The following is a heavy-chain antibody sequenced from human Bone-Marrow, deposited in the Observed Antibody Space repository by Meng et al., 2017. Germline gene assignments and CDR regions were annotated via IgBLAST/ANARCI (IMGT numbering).Heavy chain of an antibody. V-gene: IGHV1-69*05. CDR3: ARDRAVPYGGNPGGFDY. Sequence: SVKVSCKASGGTFSSYAISWVRQAPGQGLEWMGGIIPIFGKANYAQKFQGRVTITTDESTSTAYMELSSLRSEDTAVYYCARDRAVPYGGNPGGFDYWGQGTLVTVSS. J-gene: IGHJ4*02. D-gene: IGHD4-23*01. CDR2: IIPIFGKA. CDR1: GGTFSSYA.